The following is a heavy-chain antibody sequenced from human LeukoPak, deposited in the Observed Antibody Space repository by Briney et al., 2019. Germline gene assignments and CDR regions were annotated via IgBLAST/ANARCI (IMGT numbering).Heavy chain of an antibody. CDR3: ARDVLRRIYYFDY. CDR2: INHSGST. Sequence: SETLSLTCAVYGGSFSGYYWSWIRQPPGKGLEWIGEINHSGSTNYNPSLKSRVTISVDKSKNQFSLKLSSVTAADTAVYYCARDVLRRIYYFDYWGQGTLVTVSS. J-gene: IGHJ4*02. V-gene: IGHV4-34*01. CDR1: GGSFSGYY. D-gene: IGHD2/OR15-2a*01.